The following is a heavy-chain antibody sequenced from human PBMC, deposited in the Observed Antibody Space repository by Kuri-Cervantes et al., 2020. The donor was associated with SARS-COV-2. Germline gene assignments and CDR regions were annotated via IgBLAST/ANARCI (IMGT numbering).Heavy chain of an antibody. CDR1: GYTFTSYG. J-gene: IGHJ5*02. Sequence: ASVKVSCKASGYTFTSYGINWVRQATGQGLEWMGWMNPNSGNTGYAQKFQGRVTITRNTSISTAYMELSSLRSEDTAVYYCARGLFSILWTQNNWFDPWGQGTLVTVSS. V-gene: IGHV1-8*03. D-gene: IGHD1-1*01. CDR2: MNPNSGNT. CDR3: ARGLFSILWTQNNWFDP.